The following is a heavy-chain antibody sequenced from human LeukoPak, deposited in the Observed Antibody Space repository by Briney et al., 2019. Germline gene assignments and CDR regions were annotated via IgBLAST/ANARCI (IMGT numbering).Heavy chain of an antibody. Sequence: SETLSLTCTLSGGSISTYYWSWIRQPPGKGLEWIGYIYYSGSTNYNPSLKSRVTISVDTSKNQFSLKLSSVTAADTAVYYGARCERRKEWLAGGVDYWGQGTLVTVSS. CDR3: ARCERRKEWLAGGVDY. CDR1: GGSISTYY. D-gene: IGHD6-19*01. V-gene: IGHV4-59*01. J-gene: IGHJ4*02. CDR2: IYYSGST.